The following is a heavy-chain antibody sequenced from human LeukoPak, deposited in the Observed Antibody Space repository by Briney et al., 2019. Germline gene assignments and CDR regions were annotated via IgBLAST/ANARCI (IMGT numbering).Heavy chain of an antibody. CDR3: AELGITMIGGV. CDR1: GFTFSRYS. D-gene: IGHD3-10*02. CDR2: ISRNSTTI. V-gene: IGHV3-48*01. Sequence: PGGSLRLSCAASGFTFSRYSMNWVRQAPGKGLEWVSYISRNSTTIYYADSVKGRFTISRDNAKNSLYLQMNSLRAEDTAVYYCAELGITMIGGVWGKGTTVTISS. J-gene: IGHJ6*04.